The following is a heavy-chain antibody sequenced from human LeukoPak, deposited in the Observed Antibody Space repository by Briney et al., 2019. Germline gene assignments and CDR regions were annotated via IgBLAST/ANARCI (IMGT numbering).Heavy chain of an antibody. CDR1: GFTFSSYT. D-gene: IGHD6-19*01. CDR2: ISSSSSYI. CDR3: ARGGVGGWFRYYFDY. Sequence: GGSLRLSCAASGFTFSSYTMNWVRQAPGKGLEWVSSISSSSSYIYYADSMKGRFTISRDNAKNSLYLQMNSLRAEDTAVYFCARGGVGGWFRYYFDYWGQGTLVTVSS. V-gene: IGHV3-21*01. J-gene: IGHJ4*02.